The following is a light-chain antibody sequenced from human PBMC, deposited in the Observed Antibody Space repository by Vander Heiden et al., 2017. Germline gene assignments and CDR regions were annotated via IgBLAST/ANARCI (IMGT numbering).Light chain of an antibody. Sequence: SYELTQPPSVSMSPGQTASITCSGDRLGGKYVSWYQQKPGQSPVLVIYQDNKRPSGIPERLSGSNSENTATLTISGTQPLDEADYYCQAWDSNSCVFGPGTKVTVL. V-gene: IGLV3-1*01. J-gene: IGLJ1*01. CDR3: QAWDSNSCV. CDR2: QDN. CDR1: RLGGKY.